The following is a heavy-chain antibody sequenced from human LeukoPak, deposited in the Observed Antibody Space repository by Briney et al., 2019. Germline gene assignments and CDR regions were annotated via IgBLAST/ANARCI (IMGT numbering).Heavy chain of an antibody. J-gene: IGHJ4*02. CDR2: VSLEGVR. D-gene: IGHD2-8*01. Sequence: SGTLSLTCGVSGGSITTTNRWSWVRQFPGQGLQWIGEVSLEGVRNYNPSLTSRVTMSLDRAKNLLSLNLISVTAADTAVYYCSRENGAFSPFGYWGQGILVTV. CDR3: SRENGAFSPFGY. CDR1: GGSITTTNR. V-gene: IGHV4-4*02.